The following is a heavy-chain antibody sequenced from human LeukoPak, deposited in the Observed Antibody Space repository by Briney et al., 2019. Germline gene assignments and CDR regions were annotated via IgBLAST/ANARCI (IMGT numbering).Heavy chain of an antibody. V-gene: IGHV4-39*01. D-gene: IGHD1-26*01. Sequence: PSETLSLTCTVSGGSISSGHYYWNWIRQPPGKGPEWIGSVYYSGSTYYNPSLRGRVTIDVDTSENQFSVKLNSVTAADTAVYYCARSRGSFFYWGQGTPVPRSS. CDR2: VYYSGST. CDR1: GGSISSGHYY. CDR3: ARSRGSFFY. J-gene: IGHJ4*02.